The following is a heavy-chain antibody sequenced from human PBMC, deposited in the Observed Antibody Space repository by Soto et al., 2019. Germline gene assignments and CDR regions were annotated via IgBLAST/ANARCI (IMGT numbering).Heavy chain of an antibody. D-gene: IGHD3-22*01. Sequence: QVQLVQSGAEVKKPGSSVKVSCKASGGTFSSYAISWVRQAPGQGLEWMGGIIPIFGTANYAQKFQGRVTITAXXSXSXXYMELSSLRSEDTAVYYCAREGITMIVGYQDAFDIWGQGTMVTVSS. CDR1: GGTFSSYA. J-gene: IGHJ3*02. V-gene: IGHV1-69*12. CDR3: AREGITMIVGYQDAFDI. CDR2: IIPIFGTA.